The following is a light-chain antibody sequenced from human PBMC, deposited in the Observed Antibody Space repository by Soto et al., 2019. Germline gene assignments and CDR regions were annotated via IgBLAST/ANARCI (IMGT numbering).Light chain of an antibody. CDR3: QQYGSSPPIT. Sequence: EIVLTQSPGTLSLSPGERATLSCRASQSVSRNYLAWYQQKPGQDPRVLIYGASSRFTGIPDRFSGSGSVTDFTLTISRLEPEDFAVYYCQQYGSSPPITFGQGTRLEIK. J-gene: IGKJ5*01. CDR1: QSVSRNY. V-gene: IGKV3-20*01. CDR2: GAS.